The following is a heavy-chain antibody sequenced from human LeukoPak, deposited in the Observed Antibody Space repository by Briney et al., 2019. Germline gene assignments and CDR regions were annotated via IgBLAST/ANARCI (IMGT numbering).Heavy chain of an antibody. CDR1: GYTFTAYY. D-gene: IGHD3-10*01. CDR2: INPNSGGT. CDR3: ARYGSGSYYTLWGYFDY. Sequence: GASVKVSCKASGYTFTAYYMHWVRQAPGQGLEWMGWINPNSGGTNYAQKFQGRVTMTRDTSISTAYMELSRLRSDDTAVYYCARYGSGSYYTLWGYFDYWGQGTLVTVSS. J-gene: IGHJ4*02. V-gene: IGHV1-2*02.